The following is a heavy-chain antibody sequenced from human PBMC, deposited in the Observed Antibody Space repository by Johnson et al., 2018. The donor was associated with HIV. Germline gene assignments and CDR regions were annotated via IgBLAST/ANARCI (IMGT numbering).Heavy chain of an antibody. V-gene: IGHV3-7*01. CDR2: IKQDGSEK. D-gene: IGHD4-17*01. CDR3: AREEGDYGDSITDDVFDF. Sequence: VQLVESGGGLVQPGGSLRLSCAASGFTFSSYGMHWVRQAPGKGLEWVANIKQDGSEKYYVDSVRGRFSVSRDNTKKSLYLQMNSLIAEDTAVYYCAREEGDYGDSITDDVFDFWGQGTVVTVSS. CDR1: GFTFSSYG. J-gene: IGHJ3*01.